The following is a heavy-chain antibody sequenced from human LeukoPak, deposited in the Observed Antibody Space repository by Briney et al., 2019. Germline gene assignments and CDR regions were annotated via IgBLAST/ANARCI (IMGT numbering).Heavy chain of an antibody. J-gene: IGHJ4*02. Sequence: PSETLSLTCTVSGGSISTSTYYWGWVRQPPGKGLEWIGSFYYSGATYYNPSLKSRVTISEDTSVNQFSLRLSSVTAADTAVYYYARIPPLYCSTSSCYSRSFDFWGQGILVTVSS. CDR3: ARIPPLYCSTSSCYSRSFDF. CDR2: FYYSGAT. CDR1: GGSISTSTYY. V-gene: IGHV4-39*07. D-gene: IGHD2-2*02.